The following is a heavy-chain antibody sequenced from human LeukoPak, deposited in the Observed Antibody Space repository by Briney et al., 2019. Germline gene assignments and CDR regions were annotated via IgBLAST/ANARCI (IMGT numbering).Heavy chain of an antibody. V-gene: IGHV4-4*07. CDR1: GGSISSYY. Sequence: SETLSLTCTVSGGSISSYYWSWIRQPAGKGLEWIGRIYTSGSTNYNTSIKSRVTMSVDTSKYQVYLKLSSVTAADTAVYYCARLRIVATKEGWFDPWGQGTLVTVSS. J-gene: IGHJ5*02. CDR2: IYTSGST. CDR3: ARLRIVATKEGWFDP. D-gene: IGHD5-12*01.